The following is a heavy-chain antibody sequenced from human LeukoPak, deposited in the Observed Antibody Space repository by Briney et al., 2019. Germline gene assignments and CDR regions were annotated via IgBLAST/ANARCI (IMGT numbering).Heavy chain of an antibody. V-gene: IGHV3-20*04. D-gene: IGHD6-13*01. CDR3: ARARRHSSSWYLYYFDY. CDR1: GFTFSSYA. J-gene: IGHJ4*02. Sequence: GGSLRLSCAASGFTFSSYAMYWVRQAPGKGLEWVSGINWNGGSTGYADSVKGRFTISRDNAKNSLYLQMNSLRAEDTALYYCARARRHSSSWYLYYFDYWGQGTLVTVSS. CDR2: INWNGGST.